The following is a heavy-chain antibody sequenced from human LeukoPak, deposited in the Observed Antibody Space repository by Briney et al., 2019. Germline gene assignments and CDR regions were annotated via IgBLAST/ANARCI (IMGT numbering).Heavy chain of an antibody. CDR3: ARDRATGSSWYVRWFDP. Sequence: GASVKVSCKASGYTFTGHYMHWVRQAPGQGLEWMGWINPNSGGTNYAQKFQGRVTMTRDTSTSTAYMELSGLSSDDTAVYYCARDRATGSSWYVRWFDPWGQGTLVTVSS. V-gene: IGHV1-2*02. CDR1: GYTFTGHY. CDR2: INPNSGGT. D-gene: IGHD6-13*01. J-gene: IGHJ5*02.